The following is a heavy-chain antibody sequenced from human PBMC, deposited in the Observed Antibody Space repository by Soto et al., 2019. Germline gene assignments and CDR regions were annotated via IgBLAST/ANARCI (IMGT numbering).Heavy chain of an antibody. CDR2: MYHSGST. Sequence: SETLSLTCAVSGGSISSINCWRWVRQPPGKGLEWIGEMYHSGSTNHNPSLKSRVTISVDKSKNQFSLKLSSVTAADTAVYYCARAHCSGGSCYSVQHWFDPWGQGTLVTVSS. CDR1: GGSISSINC. J-gene: IGHJ5*02. CDR3: ARAHCSGGSCYSVQHWFDP. D-gene: IGHD2-15*01. V-gene: IGHV4-4*02.